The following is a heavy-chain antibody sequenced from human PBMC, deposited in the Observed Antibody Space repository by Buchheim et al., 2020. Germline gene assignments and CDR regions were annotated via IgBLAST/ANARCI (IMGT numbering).Heavy chain of an antibody. Sequence: QVQLQESGPGLVKPSGTLSLTCAVSGGSISSSNWWSWVRQPPGKGLEWIGEIYHSGSTNYNPSLKSRVTISVDQSKNQFSLKLSSVTAADTAVYYCARGTAGYYDSSGYYLSVRYFDYWGQGTL. CDR2: IYHSGST. D-gene: IGHD3-22*01. CDR3: ARGTAGYYDSSGYYLSVRYFDY. J-gene: IGHJ4*02. V-gene: IGHV4-4*02. CDR1: GGSISSSNW.